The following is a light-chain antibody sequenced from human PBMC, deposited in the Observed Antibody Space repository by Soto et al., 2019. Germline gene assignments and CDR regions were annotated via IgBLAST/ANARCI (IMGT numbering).Light chain of an antibody. CDR2: SNN. CDR1: SSTIGSNT. J-gene: IGLJ1*01. CDR3: ASWDDSLRGV. V-gene: IGLV1-44*01. Sequence: QPVLTQPPSASGPPGQRVTISCSGSSSTIGSNTVTWYQQLPGTAPKLLIYSNNERPSGVPDRFSGSKSGTSASLAISGLQSEDEADYYCASWDDSLRGVFGTGTKLTVL.